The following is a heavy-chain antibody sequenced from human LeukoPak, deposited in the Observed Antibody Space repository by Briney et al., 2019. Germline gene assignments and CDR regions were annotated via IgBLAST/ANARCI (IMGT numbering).Heavy chain of an antibody. V-gene: IGHV1-24*01. CDR3: ARSLLEMTTRGPPVRPNVEYYFDY. Sequence: ASVKVSCKVSGYTLTELSMHWVRQAPGKGLEWMGGFDPEDGETIYAQKFQGRVTMTEDTSTDTAYMELSSLRSEDTAVYYCARSLLEMTTRGPPVRPNVEYYFDYWGQGTLVTVSS. CDR1: GYTLTELS. CDR2: FDPEDGET. J-gene: IGHJ4*02. D-gene: IGHD5-24*01.